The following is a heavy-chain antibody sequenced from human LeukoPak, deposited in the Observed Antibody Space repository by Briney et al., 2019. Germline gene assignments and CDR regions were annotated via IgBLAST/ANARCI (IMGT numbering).Heavy chain of an antibody. Sequence: SETLSLTCTVSGGSISSSSYYWGWIRQPPGKGLEWIGSIYYSGSTSYNPSLKSRVTISIDTSKNQFSLKLSSVTAADTAVYYCARVRAVTGTAYDYWGQGTLVTVSS. D-gene: IGHD6-19*01. V-gene: IGHV4-39*07. J-gene: IGHJ4*02. CDR1: GGSISSSSYY. CDR2: IYYSGST. CDR3: ARVRAVTGTAYDY.